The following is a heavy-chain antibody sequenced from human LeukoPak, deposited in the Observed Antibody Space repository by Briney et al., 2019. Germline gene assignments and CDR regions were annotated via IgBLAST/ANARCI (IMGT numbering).Heavy chain of an antibody. J-gene: IGHJ4*02. V-gene: IGHV3-48*01. D-gene: IGHD6-19*01. CDR1: GFTFTSYS. CDR2: NSSDSNTI. CDR3: ARDRQSSGWYYFDY. Sequence: GGSLRLSCAASGFTFTSYSMNWVRQAPGKGLESVSYNSSDSNTIYYADPMKGRFSISRDNAKNSLYLQMNSLRAEDTAVYYCARDRQSSGWYYFDYWGQGTLVTVSS.